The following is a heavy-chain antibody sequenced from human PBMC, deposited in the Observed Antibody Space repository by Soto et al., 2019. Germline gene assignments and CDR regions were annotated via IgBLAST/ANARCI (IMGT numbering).Heavy chain of an antibody. CDR3: ARVTGGDLDY. D-gene: IGHD2-21*02. Sequence: PSETLSLTCTVSGGSISSYYWSWIRQPPGKGLEWIGYIYYSGSTNYNPSLKSRVTISVDTSKNQFSLKLSSVTAADTAVYYCARVTGGDLDYWGQGTLVTVSS. V-gene: IGHV4-59*01. J-gene: IGHJ4*02. CDR2: IYYSGST. CDR1: GGSISSYY.